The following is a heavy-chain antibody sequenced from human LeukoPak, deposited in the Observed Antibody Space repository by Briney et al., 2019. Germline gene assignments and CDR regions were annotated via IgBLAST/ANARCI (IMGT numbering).Heavy chain of an antibody. CDR2: IYYSGST. CDR1: GGYVSSGRYS. J-gene: IGHJ3*02. Sequence: SETLFLTCTVPGGYVSSGRYSWSWIPQPPGEGLEGLGYIYYSGSTNYNPSVKSRATITVDTAKNQCSLKLRSVTAADTAVYYCARDRKAARAHAFDIWAQGTMVTVSS. V-gene: IGHV4-61*01. D-gene: IGHD6-13*01. CDR3: ARDRKAARAHAFDI.